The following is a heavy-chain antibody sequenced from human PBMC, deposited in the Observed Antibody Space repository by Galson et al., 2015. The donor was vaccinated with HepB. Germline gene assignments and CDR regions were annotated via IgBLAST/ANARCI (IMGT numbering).Heavy chain of an antibody. CDR1: GGSISSYY. D-gene: IGHD6-13*01. V-gene: IGHV4-4*07. Sequence: LSLTCTVSGGSISSYYWSWIRQPAGKGLEWIGRIYTSGNTNYNSSLKSRVTMSVDTSKNQLSLKLSSVTAADTAVYFCARCAAADTDWYFDLWGRGTLVTVSS. J-gene: IGHJ2*01. CDR2: IYTSGNT. CDR3: ARCAAADTDWYFDL.